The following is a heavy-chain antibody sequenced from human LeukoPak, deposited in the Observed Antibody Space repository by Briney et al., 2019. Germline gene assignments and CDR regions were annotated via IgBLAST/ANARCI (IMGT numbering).Heavy chain of an antibody. CDR2: IYYSGST. CDR1: GGSISSYY. J-gene: IGHJ4*02. D-gene: IGHD2/OR15-2a*01. Sequence: SETLSLTCTVSGGSISSYYWSWLRQAPGKGLMWIGYIYYSGSTNYSPSLKSRVTISVDTSKNQFSLKLSSVTAADTAVYYCAREILDNRIIDYWGQGTLVTVSS. V-gene: IGHV4-59*01. CDR3: AREILDNRIIDY.